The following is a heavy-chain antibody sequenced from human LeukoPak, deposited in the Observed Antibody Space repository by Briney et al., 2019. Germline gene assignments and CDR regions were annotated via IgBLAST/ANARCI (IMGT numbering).Heavy chain of an antibody. Sequence: SETLSLTCTVSGGSVSSYYWSWIRQPPGKGLEWIGYIYYSGRINYNPSLKSRVTISVDTSKNQFSLRLTSVTAADTAVYYCARDGEAGTFDYWGQGTQVTVSS. V-gene: IGHV4-59*02. CDR2: IYYSGRI. J-gene: IGHJ4*02. CDR3: ARDGEAGTFDY. CDR1: GGSVSSYY. D-gene: IGHD6-19*01.